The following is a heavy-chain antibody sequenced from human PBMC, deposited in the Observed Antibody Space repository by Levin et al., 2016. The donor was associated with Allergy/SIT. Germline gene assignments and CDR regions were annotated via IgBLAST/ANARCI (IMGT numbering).Heavy chain of an antibody. V-gene: IGHV5-51*01. CDR3: ARVTSPWA. Sequence: GGSLRLSCKGSGYDFSNYWIGWVRQMPGKGLEWMGNIYPRDSDTTYSPPFQGQVTMSVDRSLNTAYLQWSSLKASDTAIYYCARVTSPWAWGQGTLVTVSS. CDR1: GYDFSNYW. J-gene: IGHJ1*01. D-gene: IGHD7-27*01. CDR2: IYPRDSDT.